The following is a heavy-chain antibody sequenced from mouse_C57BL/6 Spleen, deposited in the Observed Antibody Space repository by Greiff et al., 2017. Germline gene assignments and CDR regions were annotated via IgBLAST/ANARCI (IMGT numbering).Heavy chain of an antibody. CDR1: GYAFSSSW. V-gene: IGHV1-82*01. Sequence: QVQLQQSGPELVKPGASVKISCKASGYAFSSSWMNWVKQRPGKGLEWIGRIYPGDGDTNYNGKFKGKATLTADKSSSTAYMQLSSLTSEDSAVYFCARRGMITTVEDAMDYWGQGTSVTVSS. D-gene: IGHD1-1*01. CDR2: IYPGDGDT. J-gene: IGHJ4*01. CDR3: ARRGMITTVEDAMDY.